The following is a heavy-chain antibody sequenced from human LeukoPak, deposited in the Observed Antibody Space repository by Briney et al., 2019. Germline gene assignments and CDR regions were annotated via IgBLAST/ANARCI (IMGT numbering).Heavy chain of an antibody. Sequence: GGSLRLSCAASGFTFDDYAMHWVRQAPGKGLEWVSGISWNSGSIGYADSVKGRFTISRDNAKNSLYLQMNSLRAEDTALYYCAKDLSFSSGNDYWGQGTLVTVSS. CDR3: AKDLSFSSGNDY. V-gene: IGHV3-9*01. J-gene: IGHJ4*02. D-gene: IGHD3-22*01. CDR1: GFTFDDYA. CDR2: ISWNSGSI.